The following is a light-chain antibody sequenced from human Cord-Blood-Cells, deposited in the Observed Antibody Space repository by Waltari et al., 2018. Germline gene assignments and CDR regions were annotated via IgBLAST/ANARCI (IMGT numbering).Light chain of an antibody. J-gene: IGLJ3*02. CDR1: SSDGGSYNL. V-gene: IGLV2-23*01. CDR2: AGR. Sequence: QSALTQPASVSGSPGQSITISCTGTSSDGGSYNLVSWYQQHPGKAPKLMIYAGRKRPSGVSNRFSGSKSGNTASLTISGLQAEDEADYYCCSYAGSSTWVFGGGTKLTVL. CDR3: CSYAGSSTWV.